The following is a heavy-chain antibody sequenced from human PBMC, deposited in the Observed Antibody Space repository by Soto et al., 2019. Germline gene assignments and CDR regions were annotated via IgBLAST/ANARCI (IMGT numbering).Heavy chain of an antibody. CDR1: GASIGSGGW. J-gene: IGHJ5*02. CDR2: IFHDGNT. D-gene: IGHD2-8*02. Sequence: SETLSLTCAVSGASIGSGGWWSWVRQPPGKGLEWIAEIFHDGNTNYSPSLKSRVTISVDKSQDQFSLNVYSVTAADTAVYYCARHEGWTGPDQWGQGTLVTVSS. CDR3: ARHEGWTGPDQ. V-gene: IGHV4-4*02.